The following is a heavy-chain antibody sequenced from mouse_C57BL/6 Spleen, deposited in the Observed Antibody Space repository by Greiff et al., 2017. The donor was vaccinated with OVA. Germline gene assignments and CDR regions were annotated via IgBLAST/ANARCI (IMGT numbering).Heavy chain of an antibody. CDR2: IYPGDGDT. CDR1: GYAFSSYW. Sequence: QVQLKQSGAELVKPGASVKISCKASGYAFSSYWMNWVKQRPGKGLEWIGQIYPGDGDTNYNGKFKGKATLTADKSSSTAYMQLSSLTSEDSAVYFCARSGGNYVGWYFDVWGTGTTVTVSS. D-gene: IGHD2-1*01. CDR3: ARSGGNYVGWYFDV. J-gene: IGHJ1*03. V-gene: IGHV1-80*01.